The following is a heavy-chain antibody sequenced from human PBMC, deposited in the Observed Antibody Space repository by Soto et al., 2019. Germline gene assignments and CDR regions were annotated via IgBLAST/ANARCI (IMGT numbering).Heavy chain of an antibody. D-gene: IGHD3-16*02. CDR3: ARYRFSGNRWSKFDH. Sequence: PSETLSLTCTVSGVTVSSDAYYWSWIRQRPGRGLEWIGNIYHTGSTYYSPSLKSRVVISLDTSRNQFSLRLTSVTAADTAVYFCARYRFSGNRWSKFDHWGQGTLVTVSS. J-gene: IGHJ4*02. CDR1: GVTVSSDAYY. V-gene: IGHV4-31*03. CDR2: IYHTGST.